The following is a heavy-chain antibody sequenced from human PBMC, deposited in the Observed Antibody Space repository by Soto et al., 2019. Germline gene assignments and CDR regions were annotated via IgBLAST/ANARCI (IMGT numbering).Heavy chain of an antibody. V-gene: IGHV3-53*01. J-gene: IGHJ6*02. CDR2: IYSGGST. D-gene: IGHD3-22*01. CDR1: GFTVSSNY. CDR3: ARFADYYDSSGGIVYYYYYYGMDV. Sequence: GGSLRLSCAASGFTVSSNYMSWVRQAPGKGLEWVSVIYSGGSTYYADSVKGRFTISRDNSKNTLYLQMNSLRAEDTAVYYCARFADYYDSSGGIVYYYYYYGMDVWGQGTTVTVSS.